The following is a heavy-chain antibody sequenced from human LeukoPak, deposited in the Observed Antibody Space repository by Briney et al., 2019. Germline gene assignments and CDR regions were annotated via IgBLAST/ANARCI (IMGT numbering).Heavy chain of an antibody. D-gene: IGHD6-19*01. CDR1: GGSISSDSYY. V-gene: IGHV4-39*01. CDR2: IYYSGST. J-gene: IGHJ4*02. CDR3: ASLAVAGLSEGY. Sequence: SSETLSLTCTVSGGSISSDSYYWAWIRQPPGKGLEWIASIYYSGSTYYNPSLKSRVTISVDTSRNQFSLKLSSVTAADTAVYYCASLAVAGLSEGYWGQGTLVIVSS.